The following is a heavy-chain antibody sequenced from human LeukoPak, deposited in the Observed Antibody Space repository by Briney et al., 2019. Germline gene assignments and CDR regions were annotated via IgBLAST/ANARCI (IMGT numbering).Heavy chain of an antibody. Sequence: GGPMRLSCAAYGFTFSTYWMHWVRQIPGKGLVWLSRIHYDGTYTTYVDSVRGRFTISRDNTKSTLYLQMNSLRADDTAVYYCARGAEGHNYGELDSWGQGTLVTVSS. V-gene: IGHV3-74*01. CDR2: IHYDGTYT. D-gene: IGHD5-18*01. CDR1: GFTFSTYW. J-gene: IGHJ5*01. CDR3: ARGAEGHNYGELDS.